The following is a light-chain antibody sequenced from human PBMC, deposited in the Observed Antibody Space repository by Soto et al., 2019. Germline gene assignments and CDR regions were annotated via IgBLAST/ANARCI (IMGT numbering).Light chain of an antibody. Sequence: DIQMTQSQSSLSASVGDRVTITCRAGQSILNYLSWYQLKPGKAPRLLMYGAASLQSGVPSRFSGSGSGTDFTLTISGLLPEDFATYYCQQNYRTPPTFGGGTKVDIK. J-gene: IGKJ4*01. CDR3: QQNYRTPPT. CDR2: GAA. V-gene: IGKV1-39*01. CDR1: QSILNY.